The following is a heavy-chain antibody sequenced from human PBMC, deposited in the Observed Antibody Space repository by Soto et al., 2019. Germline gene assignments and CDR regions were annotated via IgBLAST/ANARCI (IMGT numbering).Heavy chain of an antibody. CDR3: AVPYYGDYLYAFDI. CDR1: GYSFTSYW. CDR2: IDPSDSYT. V-gene: IGHV5-10-1*01. J-gene: IGHJ3*02. D-gene: IGHD4-17*01. Sequence: GESLKISFKGSGYSFTSYWISWVRQMPGKGLEWTGRIDPSDSYTNYSPSFQGHVTISADKSISTAYLQWSSLKASDTAMYYCAVPYYGDYLYAFDIWGQGTMVTVSS.